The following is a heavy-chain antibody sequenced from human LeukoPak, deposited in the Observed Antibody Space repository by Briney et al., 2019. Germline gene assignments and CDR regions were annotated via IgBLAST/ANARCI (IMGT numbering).Heavy chain of an antibody. J-gene: IGHJ4*02. CDR2: TYYRSKWHN. CDR1: GDSVSTNSVA. D-gene: IGHD6-19*01. CDR3: ARTGIAVAGSYYFDY. Sequence: SQTLSLTCAVPGDSVSTNSVAWNWIRQSPSRGLEWLGRTYYRSKWHNDYAVSVKSRITFNPDTSKNQFSLKLSSVTAADTAVYYCARTGIAVAGSYYFDYWGQGTLVTVSS. V-gene: IGHV6-1*01.